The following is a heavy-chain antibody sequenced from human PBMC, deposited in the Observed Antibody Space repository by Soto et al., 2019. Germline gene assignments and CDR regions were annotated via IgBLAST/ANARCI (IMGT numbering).Heavy chain of an antibody. CDR2: ISAYNGNT. J-gene: IGHJ6*02. CDR1: GYTFTSYG. Sequence: GASVKVSCKASGYTFTSYGISWVRQAPGQGLEWMGWISAYNGNTNYAQKLQGRVTMTTDTSTSTAYMELRSLRSDDTAVYYCARDLMQQLVRYYYYYGMDVWGQGTTVTVSS. D-gene: IGHD6-13*01. CDR3: ARDLMQQLVRYYYYYGMDV. V-gene: IGHV1-18*01.